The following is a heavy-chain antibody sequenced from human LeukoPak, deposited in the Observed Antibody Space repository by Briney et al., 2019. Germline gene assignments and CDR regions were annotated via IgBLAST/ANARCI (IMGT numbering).Heavy chain of an antibody. CDR3: ARAVTSSSSWYKWVNWFDS. Sequence: SETLSLTCTVSGYSISSGYYWGWIRQPPGKGLDWIGSIYHSGNTYYNPSLKSRGTISVDTPRNQFYVKLSSVTAADTAVYYCARAVTSSSSWYKWVNWFDSWGQGTLVTVSS. V-gene: IGHV4-38-2*02. J-gene: IGHJ5*01. CDR2: IYHSGNT. D-gene: IGHD6-13*01. CDR1: GYSISSGYY.